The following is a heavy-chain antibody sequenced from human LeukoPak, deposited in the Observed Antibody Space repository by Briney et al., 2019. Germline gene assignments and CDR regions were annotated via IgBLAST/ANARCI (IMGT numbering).Heavy chain of an antibody. D-gene: IGHD5-18*01. Sequence: GSLRLSCVASGVTFSTYRMHWVRQAPGKGLEYVSGINANGDSTYYAESVKGTFTVSRDNSKNTLYLQMGSLRADDMAIYYCARELRYSSNTFDIWGQGTMVTVSS. CDR2: INANGDST. J-gene: IGHJ3*02. CDR1: GVTFSTYR. V-gene: IGHV3-64*02. CDR3: ARELRYSSNTFDI.